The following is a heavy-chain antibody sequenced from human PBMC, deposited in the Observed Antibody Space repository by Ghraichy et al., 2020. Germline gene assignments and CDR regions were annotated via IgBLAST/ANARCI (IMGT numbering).Heavy chain of an antibody. CDR1: GFTLSNAW. Sequence: GGSLRLSCAASGFTLSNAWMTWVRQAPGEGLEWVGCSKSKTDGGKTDYAAPVKGRLTISREEPKNTLYLQMNSLKSEDTAVYYCTTISGYGDFRLWGQGTLVTVSS. J-gene: IGHJ4*02. V-gene: IGHV3-15*01. CDR2: SKSKTDGGKT. CDR3: TTISGYGDFRL. D-gene: IGHD4-17*01.